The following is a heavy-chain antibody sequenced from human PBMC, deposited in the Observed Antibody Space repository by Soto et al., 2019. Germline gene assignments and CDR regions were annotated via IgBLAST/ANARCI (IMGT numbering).Heavy chain of an antibody. J-gene: IGHJ6*02. Sequence: GGSLRLSCAASGFTVSSNYMSWVRQAPGKGLEWVSYISSSGSTIYYADSVKGRFTISRDNAKNSLYLQMNSLRAEDTAVYYCARGEDSGSYYGYYYGMDVWGQGTTVTVSS. CDR3: ARGEDSGSYYGYYYGMDV. CDR1: GFTVSSNY. CDR2: ISSSGSTI. D-gene: IGHD1-26*01. V-gene: IGHV3-11*04.